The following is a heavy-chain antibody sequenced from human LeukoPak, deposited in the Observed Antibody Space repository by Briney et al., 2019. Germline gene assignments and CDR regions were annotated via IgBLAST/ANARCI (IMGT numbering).Heavy chain of an antibody. D-gene: IGHD2-2*01. CDR1: GYTFTSYD. Sequence: ASVKVSCKASGYTFTSYDINWVRQATGQGLEWMGWMNPNSGNTGYAQKFQGRVTITRNTSISTAYMELSSLRSEDTAVYYCARGPKGYCSSTSCPYRNDYWGQGTLVTVSS. J-gene: IGHJ4*02. V-gene: IGHV1-8*03. CDR2: MNPNSGNT. CDR3: ARGPKGYCSSTSCPYRNDY.